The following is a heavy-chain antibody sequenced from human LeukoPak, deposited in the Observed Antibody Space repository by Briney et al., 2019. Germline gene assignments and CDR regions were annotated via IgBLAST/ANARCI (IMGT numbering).Heavy chain of an antibody. CDR2: ISGSGGST. CDR3: AKEPPKDDILTGPGDR. D-gene: IGHD3-9*01. V-gene: IGHV3-23*01. Sequence: GGSLRLSCAASGFTFSSYAMSWVRQAPGKGLEWVSAISGSGGSTYYADSVKGRFTISRDNSKNTLYLQMNSLRAEDTAVYYCAKEPPKDDILTGPGDRWGQGTLVTVSS. CDR1: GFTFSSYA. J-gene: IGHJ4*02.